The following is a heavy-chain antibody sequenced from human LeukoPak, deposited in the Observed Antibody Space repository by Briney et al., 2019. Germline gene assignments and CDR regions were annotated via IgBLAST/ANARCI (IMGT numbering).Heavy chain of an antibody. CDR3: ARGTAATAGIDY. V-gene: IGHV3-74*01. CDR2: INTDGAST. Sequence: GGSLRLSCTASGFAFSSYWMFSVRQAPGKGLVWVSQINTDGASTTYGDPAKGRFTTSRDNAKNTLYLQMNRLRVEDTAVYYCARGTAATAGIDYWGQGTLVTVSS. D-gene: IGHD3-10*01. J-gene: IGHJ4*02. CDR1: GFAFSSYW.